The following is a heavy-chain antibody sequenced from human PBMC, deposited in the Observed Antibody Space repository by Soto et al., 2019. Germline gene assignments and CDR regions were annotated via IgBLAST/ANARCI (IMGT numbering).Heavy chain of an antibody. CDR1: GVTFTIDG. Sequence: GGSLRLSCAASGVTFTIDGMHWVRQAPGKGLEWVAVISYEGGNKYYADSVKGRFTISRDNSKNTLYLQLNSLRAEDTAVYYCAKCCLKLWSPYYYVMDVWGQGTTVTVYS. CDR2: ISYEGGNK. CDR3: AKCCLKLWSPYYYVMDV. V-gene: IGHV3-30*18. D-gene: IGHD5-18*01. J-gene: IGHJ6*02.